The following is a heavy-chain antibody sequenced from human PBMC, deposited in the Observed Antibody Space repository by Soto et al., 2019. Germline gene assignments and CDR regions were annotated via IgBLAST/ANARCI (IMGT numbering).Heavy chain of an antibody. D-gene: IGHD2-15*01. CDR2: IYYSGST. V-gene: IGHV4-31*09. Sequence: QVQLQESGPGLVKPSQTLSLTCTVSGDSISSGGYYWSWIRQHPGKGLEWIGYIYYSGSTDYNPSLKSRVTISVDKSKNQFSLKLSSVTAADTAVYYCAGRCSGGSCYPLGGDYWGQGTLVTVSS. J-gene: IGHJ4*02. CDR1: GDSISSGGYY. CDR3: AGRCSGGSCYPLGGDY.